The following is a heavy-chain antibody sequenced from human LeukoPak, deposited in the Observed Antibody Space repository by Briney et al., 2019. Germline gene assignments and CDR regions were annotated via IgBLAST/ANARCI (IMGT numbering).Heavy chain of an antibody. V-gene: IGHV3-15*01. CDR2: IKSKSDGGTT. D-gene: IGHD4-23*01. J-gene: IGHJ4*02. Sequence: NPGGSLRLSCAASGFTFSNAWMTWVRQAPGKGLEWVGRIKSKSDGGTTDYAAPVKGRFTVSRDDSENTLSLQMNSLKTEDTGVYYCTSEFRGELTDDVDYWGQGTLVTVAS. CDR3: TSEFRGELTDDVDY. CDR1: GFTFSNAW.